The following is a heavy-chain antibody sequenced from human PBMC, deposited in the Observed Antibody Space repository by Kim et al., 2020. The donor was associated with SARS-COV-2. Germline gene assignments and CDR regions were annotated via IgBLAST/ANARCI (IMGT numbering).Heavy chain of an antibody. J-gene: IGHJ6*03. D-gene: IGHD2-2*01. V-gene: IGHV1-18*01. CDR2: ISAYNGNT. CDR3: ARGTCSSTSCLYYYYMDV. CDR1: GYTFTSYG. Sequence: ASVKVSCKASGYTFTSYGISWVRQAPGQGLEWMGWISAYNGNTNYAQKPQGRVTMTTDTSTSTAYMELRSLRSDDTAVYYCARGTCSSTSCLYYYYMDVWGKGTTVTVSS.